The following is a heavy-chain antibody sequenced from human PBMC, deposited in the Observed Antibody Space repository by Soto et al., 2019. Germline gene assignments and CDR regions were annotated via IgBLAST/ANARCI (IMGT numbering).Heavy chain of an antibody. Sequence: QVQLVQSGAEVKKPGASVKVSCKASGYTFTSYDINWVRQATGQGLEWMGWMNPNSGNTGYAQKFQGRVTMTRNTALSKAYLDLRSLGAWDTGVYYCARGGEDCSGGSCYLWFDPWGQGTLVTVSS. CDR3: ARGGEDCSGGSCYLWFDP. D-gene: IGHD2-15*01. V-gene: IGHV1-8*01. CDR1: GYTFTSYD. CDR2: MNPNSGNT. J-gene: IGHJ5*02.